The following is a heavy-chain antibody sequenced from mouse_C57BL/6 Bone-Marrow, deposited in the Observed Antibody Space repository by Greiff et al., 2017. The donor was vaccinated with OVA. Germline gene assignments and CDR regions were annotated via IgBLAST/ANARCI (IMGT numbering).Heavy chain of an antibody. J-gene: IGHJ1*03. V-gene: IGHV1-42*01. CDR2: INPSTGGT. CDR3: ARTLGLLYPYWYFDV. D-gene: IGHD2-12*01. Sequence: VQLQQSGPELVKPGAPVKISCKASGYSFTGYYMNWVKQSPEKSLEWIGEINPSTGGTTYNQKFKDKATLTVDKSSSTAYMQLKSLTSEDSAVYYCARTLGLLYPYWYFDVWGTGTTVTVSS. CDR1: GYSFTGYY.